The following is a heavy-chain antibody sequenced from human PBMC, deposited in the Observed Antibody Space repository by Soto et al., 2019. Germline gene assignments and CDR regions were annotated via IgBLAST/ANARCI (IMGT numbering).Heavy chain of an antibody. CDR3: ARDPTRGVVRGVHYYYYGMDV. CDR1: GGTFSSYA. J-gene: IGHJ6*02. CDR2: IIPIFGTA. Sequence: ASVKVSCKASGGTFSSYAISWVRQALGQGLEWMGGIIPIFGTANYAQKFQGRVTITADESTSTAYMELSSLRSEDTAVYYCARDPTRGVVRGVHYYYYGMDVWGQGTTVTVSS. D-gene: IGHD3-10*01. V-gene: IGHV1-69*13.